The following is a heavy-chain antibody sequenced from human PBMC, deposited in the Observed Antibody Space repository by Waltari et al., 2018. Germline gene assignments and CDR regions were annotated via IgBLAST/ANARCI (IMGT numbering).Heavy chain of an antibody. D-gene: IGHD2-2*02. V-gene: IGHV3-48*03. Sequence: EVQVVESGGGLVQPEWSLRLSCTASGFTFSNYALIWVRQASGKGLEWISFMNNTGSTIYYAASVRGRFTISRDNAKNSMYLQMNSLRAEDTAIYYCARPSTEYHYYYYYMDVWGKGTTVTVS. CDR3: ARPSTEYHYYYYYMDV. CDR2: MNNTGSTI. CDR1: GFTFSNYA. J-gene: IGHJ6*03.